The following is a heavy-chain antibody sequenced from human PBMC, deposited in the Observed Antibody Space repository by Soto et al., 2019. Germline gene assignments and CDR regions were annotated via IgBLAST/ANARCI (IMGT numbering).Heavy chain of an antibody. CDR2: IYTSGST. CDR3: ARDILEWCNRLNWCDP. D-gene: IGHD3-3*01. J-gene: IGHJ5*02. Sequence: SETLSLTCTCSGGSISSYYWSWIRQPAGKGLEWIGRIYTSGSTNYNPSLKCRGTMSVDTSKNLFSLKLSSQTAADTAVYYCARDILEWCNRLNWCDPWGQGTLVTVAS. V-gene: IGHV4-4*07. CDR1: GGSISSYY.